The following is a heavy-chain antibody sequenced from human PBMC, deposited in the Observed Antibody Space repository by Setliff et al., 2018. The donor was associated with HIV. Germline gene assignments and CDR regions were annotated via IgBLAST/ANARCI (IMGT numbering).Heavy chain of an antibody. J-gene: IGHJ4*02. CDR3: ARRASKASLDY. CDR2: IHPVDSDT. V-gene: IGHV5-51*01. Sequence: PGESLKISCKGSGYSFTSNWIGWVRQMPGKGLEWMGIIHPVDSDTRYSPSFQGQVTISAEKSISTAYLQWGSLQASDTAMYYCARRASKASLDYWGQGTLVTVSS. CDR1: GYSFTSNW.